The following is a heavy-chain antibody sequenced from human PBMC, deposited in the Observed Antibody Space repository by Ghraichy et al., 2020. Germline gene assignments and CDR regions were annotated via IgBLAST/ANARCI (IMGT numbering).Heavy chain of an antibody. CDR1: GFTVSSNY. V-gene: IGHV3-66*01. D-gene: IGHD3-22*01. CDR2: IYSGGST. J-gene: IGHJ4*02. Sequence: GGSLRLSCAASGFTVSSNYMSWVRQAPGKGLEWVSVIYSGGSTYYADSVKGRFTISRDNSKNTLYLQMNSLRAEDTAVYYCARVGTYYYDSSGYYITPGTGYFDYWGQGTLVTVSS. CDR3: ARVGTYYYDSSGYYITPGTGYFDY.